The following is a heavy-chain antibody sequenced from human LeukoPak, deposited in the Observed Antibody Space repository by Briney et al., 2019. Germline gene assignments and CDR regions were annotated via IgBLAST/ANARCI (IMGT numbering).Heavy chain of an antibody. V-gene: IGHV4-4*07. CDR1: GGSISSYY. CDR2: IYTSGST. CDR3: ARAPRGDYYDSSGYGAGAFNI. Sequence: SETLSLTCTVAGGSISSYYWGWVRQPAGKGLEWVGRIYTSGSTYYNPSLKSRVTISVDTSKNQFSLKLSSVPAADTAVYYCARAPRGDYYDSSGYGAGAFNIWGQGTMVTVSS. D-gene: IGHD3-22*01. J-gene: IGHJ3*02.